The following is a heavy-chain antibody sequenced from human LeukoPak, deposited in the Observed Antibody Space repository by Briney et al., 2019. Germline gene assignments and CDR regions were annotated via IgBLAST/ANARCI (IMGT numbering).Heavy chain of an antibody. CDR3: ARGRYLPLYFDY. J-gene: IGHJ4*02. CDR1: GGSSSGYY. Sequence: SETLSLTCAVYGGSSSGYYWSWIRQPPGKGLEWIGEINHSGSTNYNPSLKSRVTISVDTSKNQFFLKLSSVTAADTAVYYCARGRYLPLYFDYWGQGTLVTVSS. D-gene: IGHD3-16*02. CDR2: INHSGST. V-gene: IGHV4-34*01.